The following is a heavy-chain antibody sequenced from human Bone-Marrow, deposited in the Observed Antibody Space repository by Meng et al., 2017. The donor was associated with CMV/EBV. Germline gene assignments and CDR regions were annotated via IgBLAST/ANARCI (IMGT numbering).Heavy chain of an antibody. Sequence: GGSLRLSCKASGFTFSSYSINWVRQAPGKGLEWLSYIDSSSDSNHYADSVRGRFTISRDNAKKSLYLEMNSLRAEDTAVYYCARVGYCIGPTCYAWVLFHWGQGTLVTVSS. J-gene: IGHJ4*03. CDR3: ARVGYCIGPTCYAWVLFH. CDR1: GFTFSSYS. V-gene: IGHV3-21*04. CDR2: IDSSSDSN. D-gene: IGHD2-2*01.